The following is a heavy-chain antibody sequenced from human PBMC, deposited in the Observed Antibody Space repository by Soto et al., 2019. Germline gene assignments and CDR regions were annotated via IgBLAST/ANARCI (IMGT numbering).Heavy chain of an antibody. Sequence: PRGSLRLSCAASGFPFSSTDMTWVRQAPGKGLEWVSTIDGSGGTTYYADSVKGRFTISRDNSINTVFLQMNSLRADDTALYFCAKNSGWFNTWGQGALVTVSS. D-gene: IGHD3-10*01. CDR2: IDGSGGTT. CDR1: GFPFSSTD. V-gene: IGHV3-23*01. J-gene: IGHJ5*02. CDR3: AKNSGWFNT.